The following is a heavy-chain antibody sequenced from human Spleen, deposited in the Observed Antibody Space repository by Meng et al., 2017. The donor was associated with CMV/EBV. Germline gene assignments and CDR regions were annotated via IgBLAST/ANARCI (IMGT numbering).Heavy chain of an antibody. J-gene: IGHJ6*02. CDR1: GFTFSPYW. CDR3: ARERWLQIKADQYYYYYGMDV. CDR2: ISSSSSYI. V-gene: IGHV3-21*01. Sequence: GESLKISCAPSGFTFSPYWLDWVRQAPGKGLEWVSSISSSSSYIYYADSVKGRFTISRDNAKNSLYLQMNSLRAEDTAVYYCARERWLQIKADQYYYYYGMDVWGQGTTVTVSS. D-gene: IGHD5-24*01.